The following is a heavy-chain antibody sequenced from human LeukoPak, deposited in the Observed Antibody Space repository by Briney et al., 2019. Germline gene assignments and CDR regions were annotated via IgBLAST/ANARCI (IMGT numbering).Heavy chain of an antibody. V-gene: IGHV3-74*01. Sequence: GGSLRLSCAASGFTFSDYWMHWVRQAPGKGLVWVSRISSDGSRVTYADSVKGRFTISRDNAKNSLYLQMNSLRAEDTAVYYCARDVAATLYYYMDVWGKGTTVTVSS. CDR1: GFTFSDYW. CDR3: ARDVAATLYYYMDV. J-gene: IGHJ6*03. D-gene: IGHD1-26*01. CDR2: ISSDGSRV.